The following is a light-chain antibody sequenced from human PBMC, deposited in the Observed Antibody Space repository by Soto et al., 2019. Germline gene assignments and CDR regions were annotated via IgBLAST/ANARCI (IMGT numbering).Light chain of an antibody. Sequence: QSALTQPRSVYGSPEQSVTISCSGTSSDVGGYNYVSWYQQHPGKAPKLMIYDVSKRPSGVPDRFSGSKSGNTASLTISGLQAEDEADYYCCSYAGSYRGVFGTGTKVTVL. CDR3: CSYAGSYRGV. CDR2: DVS. J-gene: IGLJ1*01. V-gene: IGLV2-11*01. CDR1: SSDVGGYNY.